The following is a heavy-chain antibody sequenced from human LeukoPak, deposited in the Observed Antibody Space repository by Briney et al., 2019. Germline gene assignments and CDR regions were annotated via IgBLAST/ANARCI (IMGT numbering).Heavy chain of an antibody. D-gene: IGHD3-22*01. CDR3: ASLMNTYYYDSSGYLQH. CDR2: INPNSGGT. CDR1: GYTFTGYY. J-gene: IGHJ1*01. Sequence: VASVKVSCKASGYTFTGYYMHWVRQAPGQGLEWMGWINPNSGGTNYAQKFQGRVTMTRDTSISTAYMELGRLRSDDTAVYYCASLMNTYYYDSSGYLQHWGQGTLVTVSS. V-gene: IGHV1-2*02.